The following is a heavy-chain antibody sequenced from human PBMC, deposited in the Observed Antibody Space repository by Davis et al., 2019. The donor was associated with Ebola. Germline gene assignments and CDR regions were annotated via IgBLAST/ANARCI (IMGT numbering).Heavy chain of an antibody. V-gene: IGHV1-3*01. Sequence: ASVKVSCKASGYTFTSYAMHWVRQAPGQRLEWMGWINAGNGNTKYSQKFQGRVTITRDTSASTAYMELSSLRSEDTAVYYCARDKIVRGIPAPWYWGQGTLVTVSS. J-gene: IGHJ4*02. CDR1: GYTFTSYA. CDR2: INAGNGNT. CDR3: ARDKIVRGIPAPWY. D-gene: IGHD2-21*01.